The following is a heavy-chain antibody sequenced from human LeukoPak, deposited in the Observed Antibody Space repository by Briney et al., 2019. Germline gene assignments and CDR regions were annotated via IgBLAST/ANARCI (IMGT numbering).Heavy chain of an antibody. CDR1: GFTFSSYW. J-gene: IGHJ5*02. CDR3: AKDTGSGWYNWFDP. CDR2: INSDGSST. V-gene: IGHV3-74*01. D-gene: IGHD6-19*01. Sequence: GGSLRLSCAASGFTFSSYWMHWVRQAPGKGLVWVSRINSDGSSTSYADSVKGRFTISRDNAKNTLYLQMNSLRAEDTAVYYCAKDTGSGWYNWFDPWGQGTLVTVSS.